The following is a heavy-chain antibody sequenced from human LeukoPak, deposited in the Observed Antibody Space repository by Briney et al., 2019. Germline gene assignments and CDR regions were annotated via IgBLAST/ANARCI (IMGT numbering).Heavy chain of an antibody. CDR3: ARSSSWFDP. Sequence: PSETLSLTCAVYGGSFSGYYWSWIRQPPGKGLEWIGEINHSGSINYNPSLKSRVTILVDTSKNQFSLKLSSVTAADTAVYYCARSSSWFDPWGQGTLVTVSS. CDR2: INHSGSI. J-gene: IGHJ5*02. CDR1: GGSFSGYY. V-gene: IGHV4-34*01.